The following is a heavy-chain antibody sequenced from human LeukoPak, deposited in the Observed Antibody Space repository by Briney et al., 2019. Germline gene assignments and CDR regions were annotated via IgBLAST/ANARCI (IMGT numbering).Heavy chain of an antibody. CDR2: IYYSGST. V-gene: IGHV4-59*01. D-gene: IGHD1-26*01. CDR3: ARGLGSGNYYVGFDY. Sequence: SETLSLTCTVSGGSISSYYWSWIRQSPGKGLEWIGYIYYSGSTNYNPSLKSRVTISVDTSKNQFSLKLSSVTAADTAVYYCARGLGSGNYYVGFDYWGQGTLVTVSS. CDR1: GGSISSYY. J-gene: IGHJ4*02.